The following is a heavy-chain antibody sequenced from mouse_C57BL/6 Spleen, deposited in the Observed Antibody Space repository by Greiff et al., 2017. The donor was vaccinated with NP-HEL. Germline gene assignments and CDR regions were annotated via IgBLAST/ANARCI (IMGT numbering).Heavy chain of an antibody. CDR2: ISSGSSTI. D-gene: IGHD2-5*01. CDR3: ARGHYSNYPAWFAY. Sequence: DVMLVESGGGLVKPGGSLKLSCAASGFTFSDYGMHWVRQAPEKGLEWVAYISSGSSTIYYADTVKGRFTISRDNAKNTLFLQMTSLRSEDTAMYYCARGHYSNYPAWFAYWGQGTLVTVSA. CDR1: GFTFSDYG. J-gene: IGHJ3*01. V-gene: IGHV5-17*01.